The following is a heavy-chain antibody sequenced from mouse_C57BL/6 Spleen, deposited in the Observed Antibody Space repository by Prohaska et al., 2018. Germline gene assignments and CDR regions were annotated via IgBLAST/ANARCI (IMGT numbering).Heavy chain of an antibody. J-gene: IGHJ4*01. Sequence: HGKSLEWIGLVYPYNGGTSYNQKFKGKATLTVDTSSSTAYMELNSLTSEDSAVYYCAREHYYGSAMDYWGQGTSVTVSS. D-gene: IGHD1-1*01. V-gene: IGHV1-36*01. CDR2: VYPYNGGT. CDR3: AREHYYGSAMDY.